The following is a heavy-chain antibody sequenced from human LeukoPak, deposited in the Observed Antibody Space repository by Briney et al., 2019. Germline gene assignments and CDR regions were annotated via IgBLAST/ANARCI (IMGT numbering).Heavy chain of an antibody. CDR3: ARDLGYCGGGCRPYYNYMDV. V-gene: IGHV3-21*01. CDR1: GFTFSSYI. J-gene: IGHJ6*03. Sequence: PGGSLRLSCAASGFTFSSYIMNWVRQAPGKGLEWVSSISSSNSYKYYADSVKGRFTVSRDNAKNSLYLQMNSLRAEDTAVYYCARDLGYCGGGCRPYYNYMDVWGKGTTVTVSS. D-gene: IGHD2-21*02. CDR2: ISSSNSYK.